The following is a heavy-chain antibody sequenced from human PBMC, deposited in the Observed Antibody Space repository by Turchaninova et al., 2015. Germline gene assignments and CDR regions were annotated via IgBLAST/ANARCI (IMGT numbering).Heavy chain of an antibody. V-gene: IGHV4-59*02. J-gene: IGHJ4*02. CDR3: ARETSPGGWYSFDH. D-gene: IGHD6-19*01. CDR2: FTYGGAT. CDR1: GASVDSYA. Sequence: QVQLQESGPGLVKTSETLSPTGAVSGASVDSYAWNWIRQPPGRGLEWVGYFTYGGATGYNPSLKSRLTMSLDTSENHFSLRLESVTAADTAVYYCARETSPGGWYSFDHWGRGTLIIVSS.